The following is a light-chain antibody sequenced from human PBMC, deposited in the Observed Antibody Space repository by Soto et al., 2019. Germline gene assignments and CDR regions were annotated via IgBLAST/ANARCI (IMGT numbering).Light chain of an antibody. V-gene: IGKV3-11*01. Sequence: EVLLTQSPATLSVSPGESVTLSCRASQSINTFLAWYQQKPGQAPRLLIYDASSRAAGVPARFSGRGSGTDFTLTINSLEPEDFATYYCQQANSFPPTFGQGTRLEIK. CDR2: DAS. CDR1: QSINTF. CDR3: QQANSFPPT. J-gene: IGKJ5*01.